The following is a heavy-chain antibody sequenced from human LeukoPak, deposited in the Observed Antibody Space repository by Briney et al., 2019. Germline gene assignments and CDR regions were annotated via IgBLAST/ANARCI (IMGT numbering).Heavy chain of an antibody. CDR3: ARWGYYDSSGYYQYYFDY. J-gene: IGHJ4*02. V-gene: IGHV3-53*01. Sequence: GGSLRLSCAASGFTFSNAWMSWVRQAPGKGLEWVSVIYSGGSTYYADSVKGRFTISRDNSKNTLYLQMNSLRAEDTAVYYCARWGYYDSSGYYQYYFDYWGQGTLVTVSS. D-gene: IGHD3-22*01. CDR2: IYSGGST. CDR1: GFTFSNAW.